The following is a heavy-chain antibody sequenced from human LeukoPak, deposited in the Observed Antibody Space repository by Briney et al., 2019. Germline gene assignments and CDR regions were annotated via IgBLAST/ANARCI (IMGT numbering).Heavy chain of an antibody. V-gene: IGHV4-31*03. CDR1: GGSISSGGYY. Sequence: SETLSLTCTVSGGSISSGGYYWSWIRQHPGKGLEWIGYIYYSGSTYYNPSLKSRVTISVDTSKNQFSPKLSSMTAADTAVYYCARSIVVVGSAFDIWGQGTMVTVSS. J-gene: IGHJ3*02. D-gene: IGHD2-15*01. CDR3: ARSIVVVGSAFDI. CDR2: IYYSGST.